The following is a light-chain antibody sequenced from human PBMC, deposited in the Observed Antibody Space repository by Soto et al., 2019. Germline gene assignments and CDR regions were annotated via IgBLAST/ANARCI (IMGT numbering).Light chain of an antibody. Sequence: EIVLTQSPGTLSLSPGERATLSCRASQSVSSSYLAWYQQKPGQAPRLLIYGASSRATGIPDGFSGSGSGTDFTVTIIRLEPEDFAVYYCQQYGSSPQWTFGQGTKVEIK. CDR2: GAS. CDR1: QSVSSSY. J-gene: IGKJ1*01. V-gene: IGKV3-20*01. CDR3: QQYGSSPQWT.